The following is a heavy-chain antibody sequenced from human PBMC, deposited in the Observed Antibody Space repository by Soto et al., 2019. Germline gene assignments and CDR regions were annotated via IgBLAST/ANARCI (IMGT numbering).Heavy chain of an antibody. D-gene: IGHD3-16*01. Sequence: QLQLQESGPGLVKPSETLSLTCTVSDGSISSSSYYWGWIRQPPGKGLEWIGSIYYSGSTYYNPSLKSRVTISVDTSKNQFSLKLSSVTAADTAVYYCVSSIKEGGDYWGQGTLVTVSS. CDR3: VSSIKEGGDY. CDR1: DGSISSSSYY. CDR2: IYYSGST. V-gene: IGHV4-39*01. J-gene: IGHJ4*02.